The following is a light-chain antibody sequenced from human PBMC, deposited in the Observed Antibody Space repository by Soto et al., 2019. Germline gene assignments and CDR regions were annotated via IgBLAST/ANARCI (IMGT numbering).Light chain of an antibody. CDR3: QKIFFFWT. J-gene: IGKJ1*01. CDR1: QDLDKW. Sequence: ILMSQSPSSLSASVGDRVTITCRASQDLDKWLAWYQQKPGRAPNLLIYKSSTLRQGVPSRFSGFGSGTKYFPTIPDLQPDYFPTYFSQKIFFFWTFGQGTGGEMK. V-gene: IGKV1-5*01. CDR2: KSS.